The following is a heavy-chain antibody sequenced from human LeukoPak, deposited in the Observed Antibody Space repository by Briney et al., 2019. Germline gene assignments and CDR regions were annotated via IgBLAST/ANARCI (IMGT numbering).Heavy chain of an antibody. CDR2: INHSGST. CDR3: ARSFDY. Sequence: SETLSLTCAVYGGSFSGYYWSWIRQPPGKGLEWIGGINHSGSTNYNPSLKSRVTISVDTSKNQFSLKLSSVTAADTAVYYCARSFDYWGQGTLVTVSS. CDR1: GGSFSGYY. J-gene: IGHJ4*02. V-gene: IGHV4-34*01.